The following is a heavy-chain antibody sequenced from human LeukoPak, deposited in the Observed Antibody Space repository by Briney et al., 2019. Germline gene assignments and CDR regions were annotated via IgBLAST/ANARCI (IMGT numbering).Heavy chain of an antibody. CDR3: ARSVAAAIDKIYYFDY. J-gene: IGHJ4*02. CDR2: ISGSSSYT. Sequence: PGGSLRLSRAASGFIFSDYFMSWIRQAPGKGLEWVSHISGSSSYTNSVDSVKGRFIISRDNAKGSLYLQMNSLRAEDTAVYYCARSVAAAIDKIYYFDYWGRGALVTVSS. CDR1: GFIFSDYF. V-gene: IGHV3-11*03. D-gene: IGHD6-13*01.